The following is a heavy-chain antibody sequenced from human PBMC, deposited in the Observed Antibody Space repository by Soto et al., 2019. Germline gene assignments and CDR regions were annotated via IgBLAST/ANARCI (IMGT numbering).Heavy chain of an antibody. V-gene: IGHV3-64*01. CDR3: ARGGGSYCSGGSCYLHDAFDI. Sequence: EVQLVESGGGLVQPGGSLRLSCAASGFTFSSYAMHWVRQAPGKGLEYVSAISSNGGSTYYANSVKGRFTISRDNSKNTLYLQMGSLRAEDMAVYYCARGGGSYCSGGSCYLHDAFDIWGQGTMVTVSS. D-gene: IGHD2-15*01. CDR2: ISSNGGST. CDR1: GFTFSSYA. J-gene: IGHJ3*02.